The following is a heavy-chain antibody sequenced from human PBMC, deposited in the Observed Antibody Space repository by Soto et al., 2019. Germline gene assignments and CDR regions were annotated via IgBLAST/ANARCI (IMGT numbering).Heavy chain of an antibody. CDR2: ISGYNGDT. CDR3: AKNGQPPYYYYGMDV. CDR1: GYTFSRYS. D-gene: IGHD2-8*01. J-gene: IGHJ6*02. V-gene: IGHV1-18*01. Sequence: QGQLVQSGPEAKKPGASVKVSCKASGYTFSRYSISWVRQAPGQGLEWMGWISGYNGDTKYAQKVQGRVTMTIDTSTYTAYMELRSLTSDDTAIYYCAKNGQPPYYYYGMDVWGQGTTVTVSS.